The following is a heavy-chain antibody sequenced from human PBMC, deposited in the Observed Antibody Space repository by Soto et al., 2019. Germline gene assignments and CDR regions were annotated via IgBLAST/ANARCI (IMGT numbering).Heavy chain of an antibody. Sequence: PGGSLRLSCAASGFTFSSYSMNWVRQAPGKGLEWVSVIYSGGSTYYADSVKGRFTISRDNSKNTLYLQMNSLRAEDTAVYYCARSRTTNLYDYWGQGTLVTVSS. CDR2: IYSGGST. CDR1: GFTFSSYS. CDR3: ARSRTTNLYDY. D-gene: IGHD2-8*01. V-gene: IGHV3-66*01. J-gene: IGHJ4*02.